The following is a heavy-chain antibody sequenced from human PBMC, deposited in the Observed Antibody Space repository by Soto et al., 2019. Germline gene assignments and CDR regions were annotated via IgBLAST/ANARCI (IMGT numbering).Heavy chain of an antibody. CDR1: GYSFTSYW. CDR2: IYPGDSDT. D-gene: IGHD3-10*01. J-gene: IGHJ5*02. V-gene: IGHV5-51*01. CDR3: ARALISTYYYGSGSYDVRLHSWFDP. Sequence: PGESLKISCKGSGYSFTSYWIGWVRQMPGKGLEWMGIIYPGDSDTRYSPSFQGQVTISADKSISTAYLQWSSLKASDTAMYYCARALISTYYYGSGSYDVRLHSWFDPWGQGTLVTVSS.